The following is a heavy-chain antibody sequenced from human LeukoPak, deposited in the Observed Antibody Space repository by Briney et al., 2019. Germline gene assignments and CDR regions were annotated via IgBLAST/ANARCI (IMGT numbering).Heavy chain of an antibody. CDR2: ISSDSNTM. D-gene: IGHD7-27*01. Sequence: PGGPLRLSCTASGFTFGDYGMSWARQAPGKGLEWVSYISSDSNTMDYADSVRGRFTVSRDNAKNSLYLQMNSLRDADTAVYYCARDRNWAFDYWGQRTLVTVSS. CDR1: GFTFGDYG. CDR3: ARDRNWAFDY. V-gene: IGHV3-48*02. J-gene: IGHJ4*02.